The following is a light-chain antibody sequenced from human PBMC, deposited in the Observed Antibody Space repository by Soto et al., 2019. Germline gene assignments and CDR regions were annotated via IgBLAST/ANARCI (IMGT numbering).Light chain of an antibody. V-gene: IGLV2-8*01. CDR1: SSDVGGYDY. Sequence: QSALTQAPSASGSPGQSVTISCTGTSSDVGGYDYVSWYQQRPGKAPKLLIHEVTKRPSGVPDRFSGSKSGNTASLTVSGLQAEDEADYYCSSYAGRTLYVFGTGTKVTVL. J-gene: IGLJ1*01. CDR2: EVT. CDR3: SSYAGRTLYV.